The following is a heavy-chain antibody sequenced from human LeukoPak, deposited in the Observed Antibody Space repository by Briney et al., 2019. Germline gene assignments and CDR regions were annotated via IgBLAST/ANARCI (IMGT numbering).Heavy chain of an antibody. D-gene: IGHD3-10*01. CDR3: ARDPSGSMVRGVRTHYYVMDV. J-gene: IGHJ6*02. V-gene: IGHV3-53*01. CDR2: IYNGGST. CDR1: EFTVSSNY. Sequence: GGSLRFSCAASEFTVSSNYMSWVRQAPGKGLEWVSVIYNGGSTDYADSVKGRFTISRDNSKNTLYLQMNSLRAEDTAVYYCARDPSGSMVRGVRTHYYVMDVWGQGTTVTVSS.